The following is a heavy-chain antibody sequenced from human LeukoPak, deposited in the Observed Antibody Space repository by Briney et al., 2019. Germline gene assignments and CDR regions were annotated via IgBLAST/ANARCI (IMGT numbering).Heavy chain of an antibody. J-gene: IGHJ4*02. CDR3: ARGAAMAYFTFDY. CDR2: INPNSGGT. CDR1: GYTFTGYY. D-gene: IGHD5-18*01. Sequence: ASVKVSCKASGYTFTGYYMHWVRQAPGQGLEWMGWINPNSGGTNYAQKFQGWVTMTRDTSISTAYMELSRLRSGDTAVYYCARGAAMAYFTFDYWGQGTLVTVSS. V-gene: IGHV1-2*04.